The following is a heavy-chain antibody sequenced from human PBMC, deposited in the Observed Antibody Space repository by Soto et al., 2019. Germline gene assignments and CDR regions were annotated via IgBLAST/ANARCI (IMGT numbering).Heavy chain of an antibody. Sequence: QVQLQESGPGLVKPSETLSLTCSVSGDSLNSYYWSWIRQSPGKGLEWLGYIYYSGDTKYNPSLQSLISISVDTTENQFSLRLSSVTAAYTAVYFCARDRNKLWKNDAFDIWGQGTMVTVSS. CDR2: IYYSGDT. D-gene: IGHD1-1*01. CDR1: GDSLNSYY. CDR3: ARDRNKLWKNDAFDI. J-gene: IGHJ3*02. V-gene: IGHV4-59*01.